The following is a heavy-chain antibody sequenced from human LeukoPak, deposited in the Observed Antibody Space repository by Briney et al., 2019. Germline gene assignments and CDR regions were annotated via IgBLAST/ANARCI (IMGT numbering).Heavy chain of an antibody. Sequence: GRSLRLSCAASGFTFSSYGMHWVRQAPGKGLEWVAVIWYDGSNKYYADSVKGRFTISRDNAKNSLLLQMNSLRPEDTAVYYCARGGSLWFGESLSDYWGQGVLVTVSS. CDR2: IWYDGSNK. CDR1: GFTFSSYG. CDR3: ARGGSLWFGESLSDY. J-gene: IGHJ4*02. D-gene: IGHD3-10*01. V-gene: IGHV3-33*03.